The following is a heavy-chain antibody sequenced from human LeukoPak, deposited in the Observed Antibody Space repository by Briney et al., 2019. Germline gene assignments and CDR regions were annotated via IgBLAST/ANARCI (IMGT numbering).Heavy chain of an antibody. J-gene: IGHJ1*01. CDR2: ISSSSSYI. CDR1: GFTFSSYS. Sequence: GGSLRLSCAASGFTFSSYSMKWVRQAPGKGLEWVSSISSSSSYIYYADSVKGRFTISRDNAKNSLYLQMNSLRAEDTAVYYCARDWPTIAAAGTIPEYFQHWGQGTLVTVSS. D-gene: IGHD6-13*01. V-gene: IGHV3-21*01. CDR3: ARDWPTIAAAGTIPEYFQH.